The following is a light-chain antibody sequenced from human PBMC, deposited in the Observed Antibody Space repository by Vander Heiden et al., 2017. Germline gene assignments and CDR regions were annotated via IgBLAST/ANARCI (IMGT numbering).Light chain of an antibody. Sequence: DIVLTQSPATLSLSTGERAPLSCRASPSVSSYLAWYQQKPGQAPRLLIYDASNRATGVPARFSGSGSERDFTLTSSSLEPEDFAIYYCQQRSNWPAAFGGGTMVEIK. V-gene: IGKV3-11*02. CDR1: PSVSSY. CDR3: QQRSNWPAA. CDR2: DAS. J-gene: IGKJ4*01.